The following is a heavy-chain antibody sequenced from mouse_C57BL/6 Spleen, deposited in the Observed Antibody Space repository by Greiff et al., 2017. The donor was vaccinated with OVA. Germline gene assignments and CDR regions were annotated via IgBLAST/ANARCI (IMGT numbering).Heavy chain of an antibody. CDR1: GYTFTDYN. Sequence: EVQLQQSGPELVKPGASVKIPCKASGYTFTDYNMDWVKQSHGKSLEWIGDINPNNGGTIYNQKFKGKATLTVDKSSSTAYMELRSLTSEDTAVYYCARSAYDYDSSFDYWGQGTTLTVSS. CDR3: ARSAYDYDSSFDY. CDR2: INPNNGGT. V-gene: IGHV1-18*01. J-gene: IGHJ2*01. D-gene: IGHD2-4*01.